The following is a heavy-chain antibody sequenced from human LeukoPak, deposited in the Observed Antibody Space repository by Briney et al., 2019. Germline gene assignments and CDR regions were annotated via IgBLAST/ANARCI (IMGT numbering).Heavy chain of an antibody. CDR2: INPNSGGT. Sequence: ASVKDSCEASEYNFTGYYMHWVRQAPGQGLGCMGWINPNSGGTNYAQKFQGRVDMTRDTSISSAYMELGRLRSDDTAVYYWARARQRGYGYETPFWGQGTLVTVSS. D-gene: IGHD5-18*01. J-gene: IGHJ4*02. CDR1: EYNFTGYY. CDR3: ARARQRGYGYETPF. V-gene: IGHV1-2*02.